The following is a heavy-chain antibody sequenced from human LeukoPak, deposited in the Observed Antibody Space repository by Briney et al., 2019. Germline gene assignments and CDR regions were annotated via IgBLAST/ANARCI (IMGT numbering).Heavy chain of an antibody. Sequence: ASVKVSCKASGYTFISYGISWVRQAPGQGLEWMGWINTYNGNTNYAQKLQDRVTMTTDTSTSTAYMELSSLRSEDTAVYYCASQAGQYQLLYNYYYYGMDVWGQGTTVTVSS. CDR3: ASQAGQYQLLYNYYYYGMDV. CDR2: INTYNGNT. V-gene: IGHV1-18*01. D-gene: IGHD2-2*02. CDR1: GYTFISYG. J-gene: IGHJ6*02.